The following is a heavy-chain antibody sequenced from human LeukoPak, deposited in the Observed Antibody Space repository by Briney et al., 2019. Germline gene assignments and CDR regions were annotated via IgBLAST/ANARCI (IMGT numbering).Heavy chain of an antibody. CDR1: GYTFTGYY. V-gene: IGHV1-2*02. Sequence: GASVKVSCKXSGYTFTGYYMHWVRQAPGQGLEWMGWINPNSGGTNYAQKFQGRVTMTRDTSISTAYMELSRLRSDDTAVYYCARAKYYDFWSGYYTVDYWGPGTLVTVSS. CDR3: ARAKYYDFWSGYYTVDY. J-gene: IGHJ4*02. CDR2: INPNSGGT. D-gene: IGHD3-3*01.